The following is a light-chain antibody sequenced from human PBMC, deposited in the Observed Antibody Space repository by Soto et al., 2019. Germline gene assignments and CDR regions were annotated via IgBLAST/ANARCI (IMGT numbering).Light chain of an antibody. CDR2: EVS. CDR3: SSYTSSSNYV. V-gene: IGLV2-14*01. Sequence: QSALTQPASVSGSPGQSITISCTGTSSDVGGYNYVSWYQQHPGKAPKLMISEVSNRPSGVSNRFSGSKSGNTASLTISGLQAEDEAEEYCSSYTSSSNYVFGPGTKLTVL. J-gene: IGLJ1*01. CDR1: SSDVGGYNY.